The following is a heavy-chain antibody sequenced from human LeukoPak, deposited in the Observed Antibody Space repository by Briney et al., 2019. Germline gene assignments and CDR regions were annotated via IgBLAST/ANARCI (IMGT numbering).Heavy chain of an antibody. CDR2: IYHSGST. Sequence: SETLSLTCAVSGYSISSGYYCGWIRQPPGKGLEWIGSIYHSGSTYYNPSLKSRVTISVDTSKNQFSLKLSSVTAADTAVYYCASAYYYGSGSWFDYWGQGTLVTVSS. J-gene: IGHJ4*02. D-gene: IGHD3-10*01. CDR1: GYSISSGYY. V-gene: IGHV4-38-2*01. CDR3: ASAYYYGSGSWFDY.